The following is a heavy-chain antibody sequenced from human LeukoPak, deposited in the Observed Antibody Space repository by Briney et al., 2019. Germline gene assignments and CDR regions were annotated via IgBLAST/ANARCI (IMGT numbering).Heavy chain of an antibody. V-gene: IGHV3-21*01. CDR2: ISRGSDHI. D-gene: IGHD3-22*01. Sequence: GGSLRLSCAASGFTFSSYAMNWVRQAPGKGLEWVSSISRGSDHIFYADSMKGRFTISRDNAKNSLYLQMNSLGAEDTAGYYCARPYDTRGYFPDYWGQGTLVTVSS. CDR1: GFTFSSYA. J-gene: IGHJ4*02. CDR3: ARPYDTRGYFPDY.